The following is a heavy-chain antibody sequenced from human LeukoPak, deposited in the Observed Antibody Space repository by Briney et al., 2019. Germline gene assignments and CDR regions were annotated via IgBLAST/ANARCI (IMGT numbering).Heavy chain of an antibody. CDR2: ISSSSSTI. Sequence: PGGSLRLSCAASGFTFSSYSMNWVRQAPGKGLEWVSYISSSSSTIYYADSVKGRFTISRDNAENSLYLQMNSLRAEDTAVYYCARAEQQWLVPDAFDIWGQGTMVTVSS. V-gene: IGHV3-48*01. CDR1: GFTFSSYS. D-gene: IGHD6-19*01. J-gene: IGHJ3*02. CDR3: ARAEQQWLVPDAFDI.